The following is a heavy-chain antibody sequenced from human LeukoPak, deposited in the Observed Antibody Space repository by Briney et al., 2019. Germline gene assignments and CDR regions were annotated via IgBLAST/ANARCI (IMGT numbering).Heavy chain of an antibody. J-gene: IGHJ4*02. CDR3: ARDYYDSSGEFDY. CDR1: GFTFSSYW. CDR2: IKQDGSEK. V-gene: IGHV3-7*05. Sequence: GGSLRLSCAASGFTFSSYWMSWVRQAPGKGLEWVANIKQDGSEKYYVDSVKGRFTISRDNAMNSLYLQMNSLRAEDTAVYYCARDYYDSSGEFDYWGQGTLVTVSS. D-gene: IGHD3-22*01.